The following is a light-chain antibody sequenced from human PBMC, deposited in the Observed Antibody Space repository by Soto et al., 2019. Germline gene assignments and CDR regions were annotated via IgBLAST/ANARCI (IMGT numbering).Light chain of an antibody. CDR1: QSLANSF. J-gene: IGKJ5*01. CDR2: DTS. Sequence: ELVLTQSPGTLSLSPGERATLSCRASQSLANSFIAWYQQKPGQAPRLLIYDTSSRASGIPDRFSGSGSGTDFTLTISRLETEDVAVFYCQQYGTSEIIFGQGTRLEIK. CDR3: QQYGTSEII. V-gene: IGKV3-20*01.